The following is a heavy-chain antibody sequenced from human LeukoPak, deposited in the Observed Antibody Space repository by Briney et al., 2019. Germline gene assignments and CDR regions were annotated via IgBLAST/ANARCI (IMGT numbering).Heavy chain of an antibody. Sequence: GGSLRLSCAASGFTFSSYDMSWVRQAPGKGLEWVSGITYSSGYTYYADSVKGRFTISRDNSRNTLYLQMNSLRAEDTAVYYCAKDRYGGSFGMDVWGQGTTVAVSS. CDR3: AKDRYGGSFGMDV. CDR2: ITYSSGYT. J-gene: IGHJ6*02. D-gene: IGHD4-23*01. CDR1: GFTFSSYD. V-gene: IGHV3-23*01.